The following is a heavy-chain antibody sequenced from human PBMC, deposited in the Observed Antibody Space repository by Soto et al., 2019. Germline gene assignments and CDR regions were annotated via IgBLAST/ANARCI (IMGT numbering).Heavy chain of an antibody. CDR2: ISPYDGST. J-gene: IGHJ6*02. D-gene: IGHD6-25*01. V-gene: IGHV1-46*01. CDR3: ARGDGRGSSGFYYYYGMDV. CDR1: GFTFTNYF. Sequence: QVQLVQSGAEVKKPGASVKVSCKASGFTFTNYFFHWVRQAPRQGFEWMGIISPYDGSTNYEQSLQGRVTMTSDTSTSTVYMELSSLRSEDTAVYYCARGDGRGSSGFYYYYGMDVWGHGTTVTVSS.